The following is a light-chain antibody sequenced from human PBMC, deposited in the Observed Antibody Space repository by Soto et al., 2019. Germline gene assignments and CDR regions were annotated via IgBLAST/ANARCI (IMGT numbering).Light chain of an antibody. CDR2: EVT. V-gene: IGLV2-8*01. CDR1: SSDVGYYDY. CDR3: CSYTRTSNHYF. Sequence: QSALTQPPSASGFPGQSVTISCTGTSSDVGYYDYVSWYQQHPGKAPKLVIYEVTKRPSGVPDRVSASKSGNTASLTVSGLRAEDEADYYCCSYTRTSNHYFFGSGTKVTVL. J-gene: IGLJ1*01.